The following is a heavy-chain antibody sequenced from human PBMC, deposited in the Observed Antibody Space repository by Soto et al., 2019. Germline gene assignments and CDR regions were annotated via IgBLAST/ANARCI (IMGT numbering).Heavy chain of an antibody. D-gene: IGHD4-4*01. J-gene: IGHJ4*02. CDR2: ISNSGST. Sequence: VQLQESGPGLVKPSQTLSLTSTVAGGSVSSGNYYWSWIRQPPGKGLEWIGHISNSGSTYYNQSLRSRLTISVDTSKNQFSLRLSSVTAADTAVYYCARGDYSKDGLDFWGPGTLVTVSS. V-gene: IGHV4-30-4*01. CDR1: GGSVSSGNYY. CDR3: ARGDYSKDGLDF.